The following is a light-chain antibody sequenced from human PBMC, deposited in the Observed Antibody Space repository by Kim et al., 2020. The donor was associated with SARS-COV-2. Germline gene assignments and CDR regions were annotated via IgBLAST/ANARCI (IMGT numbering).Light chain of an antibody. CDR3: HQYYSIPPYA. CDR1: QSLLYSSNNKNY. J-gene: IGKJ4*01. Sequence: DIVMTQSPDSLAVSLGERATINCKSSQSLLYSSNNKNYVAWYQQKPGQPPKLLIYWASTRESGVPDRFSGSESGTDFTLTISSLQAEDVAVYYCHQYYSIPPYAFGGGTKLEI. V-gene: IGKV4-1*01. CDR2: WAS.